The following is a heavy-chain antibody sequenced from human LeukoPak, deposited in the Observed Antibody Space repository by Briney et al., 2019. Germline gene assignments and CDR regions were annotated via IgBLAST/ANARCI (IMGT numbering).Heavy chain of an antibody. V-gene: IGHV1-46*01. D-gene: IGHD2-2*01. Sequence: ASVTVSFKASGYTFTSHYMHWVRQAPGQGLEWMGIINTSDGSTSYAQKFQGRVIMTRDMSTSTVYMEVSSLRSEDTAVYYCARDTRYCSSPICYSNNWFDPWGPGTLVTVSS. CDR1: GYTFTSHY. CDR3: ARDTRYCSSPICYSNNWFDP. J-gene: IGHJ5*02. CDR2: INTSDGST.